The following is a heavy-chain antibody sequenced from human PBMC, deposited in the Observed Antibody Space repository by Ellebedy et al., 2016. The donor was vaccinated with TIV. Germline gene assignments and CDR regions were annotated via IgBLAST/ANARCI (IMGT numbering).Heavy chain of an antibody. CDR3: ARGPYSGSLWFDP. J-gene: IGHJ5*02. CDR2: INAGNGNT. Sequence: ASVKVSXXASAYTFTSYAMHRVRQPPAQRLVWMGWINAGNGNTKYSQKFQGRVTITSDTSASTAYMELSSLRSEDTAVYYCARGPYSGSLWFDPWGQGTLVTVSS. V-gene: IGHV1-3*01. CDR1: AYTFTSYA. D-gene: IGHD1-26*01.